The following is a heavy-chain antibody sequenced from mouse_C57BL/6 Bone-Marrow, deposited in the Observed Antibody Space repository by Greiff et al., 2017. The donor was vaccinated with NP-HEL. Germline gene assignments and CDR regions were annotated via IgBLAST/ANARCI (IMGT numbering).Heavy chain of an antibody. Sequence: VQLQQSGAELVRPGASVKLSCKASGYTFTDYYINWVKQRPGQGLEWIARIYPGSGNTYYNEKFKGKATLTAEKSSSTAYMQLSSLTSEDSAVYVCARSRSNYSFAYWGQGTLVTVSA. J-gene: IGHJ3*01. V-gene: IGHV1-76*01. D-gene: IGHD2-5*01. CDR2: IYPGSGNT. CDR1: GYTFTDYY. CDR3: ARSRSNYSFAY.